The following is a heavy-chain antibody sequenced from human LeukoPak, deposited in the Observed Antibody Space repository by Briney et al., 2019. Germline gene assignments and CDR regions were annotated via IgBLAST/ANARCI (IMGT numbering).Heavy chain of an antibody. CDR2: ITRSSTTI. Sequence: GGSLRLSCAASGFTFSSYGMNWVRQAPGKGLEWVSYITRSSTTIYYADSVKGRFTISRDNAKNSLYLQMNSLRAEDTAVYYCAKDLESTVTYYYYGMDVWGQGTTVTVSS. J-gene: IGHJ6*02. CDR3: AKDLESTVTYYYYGMDV. D-gene: IGHD4-17*01. V-gene: IGHV3-48*01. CDR1: GFTFSSYG.